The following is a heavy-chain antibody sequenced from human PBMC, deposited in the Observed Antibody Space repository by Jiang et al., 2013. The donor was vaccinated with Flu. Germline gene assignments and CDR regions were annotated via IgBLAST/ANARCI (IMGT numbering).Heavy chain of an antibody. CDR3: ARTSGAPYPTKGYFDY. V-gene: IGHV2-70*11. J-gene: IGHJ4*02. Sequence: KPTQTLTLTCTFSGFSLSTSGMCVSWIRQPPGKALEWLARIDWDDDKYYSTSLKTRLTISKDTSKNQVVLTMTNMDPVDTATYYCARTSGAPYPTKGYFDYWGQGTLVTVSS. D-gene: IGHD3-10*01. CDR2: IDWDDDK. CDR1: GFSLSTSGMC.